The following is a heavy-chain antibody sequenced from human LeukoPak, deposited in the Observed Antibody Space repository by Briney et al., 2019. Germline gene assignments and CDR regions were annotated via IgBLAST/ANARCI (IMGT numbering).Heavy chain of an antibody. V-gene: IGHV1-2*02. CDR1: GYTFTGYY. Sequence: GASVKVSCKASGYTFTGYYMHWVRQAPGQGLEWMGWINPNSGGTNYAQKFQGRVTMTRDTSISTAYMELSRLRSDDTAVYYCARGEEYCSSTSCYYPVDPWGQGTLVTVSS. J-gene: IGHJ5*02. CDR2: INPNSGGT. CDR3: ARGEEYCSSTSCYYPVDP. D-gene: IGHD2-2*01.